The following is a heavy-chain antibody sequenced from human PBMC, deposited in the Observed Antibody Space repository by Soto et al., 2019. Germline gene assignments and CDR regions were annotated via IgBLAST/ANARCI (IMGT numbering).Heavy chain of an antibody. J-gene: IGHJ5*02. CDR3: ARRSAVAGIGNWFDP. CDR2: IYWDDDK. D-gene: IGHD6-19*01. Sequence: GLDLAWLALIYWDDDKRYSPSLKSRLTITKDTSKNQVVLTITNMDPVDTATYYCARRSAVAGIGNWFDPWGQGTLVTVSS. V-gene: IGHV2-5*02.